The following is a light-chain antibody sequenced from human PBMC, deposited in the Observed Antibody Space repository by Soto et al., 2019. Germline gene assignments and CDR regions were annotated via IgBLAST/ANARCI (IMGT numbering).Light chain of an antibody. CDR2: DAS. V-gene: IGKV1-5*01. Sequence: DIQMTQSPFTLSASVGDRVTITCRASQSVSYWLAWYQQKPGMAPKLLIHDASSLESGVPSRFRGSGSGKEFTLTISSLQPDDFATYYCQQYGFSFGPGTKVDIK. CDR1: QSVSYW. J-gene: IGKJ3*01. CDR3: QQYGFS.